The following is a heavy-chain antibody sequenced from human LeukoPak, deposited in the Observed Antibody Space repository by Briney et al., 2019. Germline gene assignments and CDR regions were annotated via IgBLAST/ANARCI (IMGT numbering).Heavy chain of an antibody. CDR1: GFTFSSYA. J-gene: IGHJ4*02. CDR3: AKSPLEYCSGSSCYLFFDY. V-gene: IGHV3-23*01. Sequence: GGSLRLSCAASGFTFSSYAMSWVRQAPGRGLEWVSAISGSGGSTYYADSVKGRFTISRDNSKNTLYLQMNSLRAEDTAVYYCAKSPLEYCSGSSCYLFFDYWSQGTLVTVSS. CDR2: ISGSGGST. D-gene: IGHD2-15*01.